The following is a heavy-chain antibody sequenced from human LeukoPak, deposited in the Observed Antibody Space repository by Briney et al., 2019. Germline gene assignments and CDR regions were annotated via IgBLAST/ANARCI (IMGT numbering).Heavy chain of an antibody. CDR2: TYYRSKWYN. D-gene: IGHD4-17*01. J-gene: IGHJ6*02. V-gene: IGHV6-1*01. CDR1: GDSVSSNSAA. CDR3: ARRPNDYGDYEYYGMDV. Sequence: SQTLSLTCAISGDSVSSNSAAWTWIRQSPSRGLEWLGRTYYRSKWYNDYAVSVKSRITINPDTSKNQFSLQLNSVTPEDTAVYYCARRPNDYGDYEYYGMDVWGQGTTVTVSS.